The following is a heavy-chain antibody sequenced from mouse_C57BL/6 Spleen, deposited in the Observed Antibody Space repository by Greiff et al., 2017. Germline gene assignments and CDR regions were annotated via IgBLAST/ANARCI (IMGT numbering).Heavy chain of an antibody. D-gene: IGHD2-5*01. CDR2: IYPRSGNT. CDR3: ARWRAYYSNYDAMDY. V-gene: IGHV1-81*01. J-gene: IGHJ4*01. Sequence: QVQLKQSGAELARPGASVKLSCKASGYTFTSYGISWVKQRTGQGLEWIGEIYPRSGNTYYNEKFKGKATLTADKSSSTAYMELRSLTSEDSAVYFCARWRAYYSNYDAMDYWGQGTSVTVSS. CDR1: GYTFTSYG.